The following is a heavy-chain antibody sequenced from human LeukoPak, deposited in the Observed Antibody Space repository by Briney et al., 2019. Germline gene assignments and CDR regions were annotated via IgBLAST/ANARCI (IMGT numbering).Heavy chain of an antibody. CDR3: ARTSSAWD. D-gene: IGHD6-19*01. CDR2: INYSGST. V-gene: IGHV4-39*01. J-gene: IGHJ4*02. Sequence: SETLSLTCSVSVGSISSNSFYWGWIRHPPGKGLEWIGSINYSGSTYYNPSLKSRATVLVDTSKNQCSLKLSSVTAADTAVYFCARTSSAWDWGQGILVTVSS. CDR1: VGSISSNSFY.